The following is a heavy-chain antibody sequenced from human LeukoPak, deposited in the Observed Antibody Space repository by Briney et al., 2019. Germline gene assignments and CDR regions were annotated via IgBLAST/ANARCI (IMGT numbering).Heavy chain of an antibody. CDR2: ISSSSTI. V-gene: IGHV3-48*01. J-gene: IGHJ3*02. Sequence: PGGSLRLSCAASGFTFSSYSMNWVRQAPGKGLEWVSYISSSSTIYYADSVKGRFTISRDNAKNSLYLQMNSLRAEDTAVYYCASLGATSQDDAFDIWGQGTMVTVSS. D-gene: IGHD1-26*01. CDR1: GFTFSSYS. CDR3: ASLGATSQDDAFDI.